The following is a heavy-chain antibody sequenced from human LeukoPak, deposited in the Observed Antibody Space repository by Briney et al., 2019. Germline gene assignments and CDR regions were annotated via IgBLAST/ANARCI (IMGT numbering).Heavy chain of an antibody. CDR2: INPSGGST. CDR1: GYTFISYY. J-gene: IGHJ5*02. CDR3: ATETALYWFDP. V-gene: IGHV1-46*01. Sequence: GASVKVSCKASGYTFISYYMHWVRQAPGQGLEWMGIINPSGGSTSYAQKFQGRVTMTRDTSTSTVYMELSSLRSEDTAVYYCATETALYWFDPWGQGTLVTVSS. D-gene: IGHD2-21*02.